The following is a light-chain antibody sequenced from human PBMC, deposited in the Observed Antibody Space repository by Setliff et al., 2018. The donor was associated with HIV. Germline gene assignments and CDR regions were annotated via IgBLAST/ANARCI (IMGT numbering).Light chain of an antibody. CDR1: TSNVGGYNY. CDR2: DVT. CDR3: SSYVDSHVN. J-gene: IGLJ2*01. V-gene: IGLV2-11*01. Sequence: QSALTQPRSVSGSPGQSVTISCTGTTSNVGGYNYVSWYQQYPGKAPKLMIYDVTKRPSGVPDRFSGSKSGNTASLTISGLQAEDEADYSCSSYVDSHVNFGGGTKVTVL.